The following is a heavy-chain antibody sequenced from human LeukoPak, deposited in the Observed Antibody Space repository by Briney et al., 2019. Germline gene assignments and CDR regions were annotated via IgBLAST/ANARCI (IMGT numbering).Heavy chain of an antibody. V-gene: IGHV1-18*01. D-gene: IGHD4-11*01. CDR2: ISTYNDNT. CDR1: GYTFTSYG. Sequence: GASVKVSCKASGYTFTSYGISWVRQAPGQGLEWMGWISTYNDNTNYAQKLQGRVTMTTDTSTSTAYMELRSLRSDDTAVYYCARTVEFFAPVGPPKDWGQGTLVTVSS. CDR3: ARTVEFFAPVGPPKD. J-gene: IGHJ4*02.